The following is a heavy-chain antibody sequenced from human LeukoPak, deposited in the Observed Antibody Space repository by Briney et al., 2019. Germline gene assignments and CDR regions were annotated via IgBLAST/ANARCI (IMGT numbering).Heavy chain of an antibody. V-gene: IGHV3-30*18. J-gene: IGHJ4*02. D-gene: IGHD3-22*01. CDR1: GFAFSSYG. CDR2: ISYDGSNN. Sequence: PGTSLRLSCAASGFAFSSYGMHWVRQDPGKWMECLAVISYDGSNNYYTHSVKGRLTTSRDNSKNTLYLQMNSLRAEDTAVYYCAKDQEDTMIVVDKHSFDYWGQGTLVTVSS. CDR3: AKDQEDTMIVVDKHSFDY.